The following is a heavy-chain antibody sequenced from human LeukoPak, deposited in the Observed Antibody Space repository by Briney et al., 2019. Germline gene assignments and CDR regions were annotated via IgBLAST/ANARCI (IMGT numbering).Heavy chain of an antibody. CDR2: IYYSGST. CDR3: ARPEVGASRGLDY. V-gene: IGHV4-39*01. CDR1: GGSIGSSTYY. J-gene: IGHJ4*02. Sequence: SDTLSLTCTASGGSIGSSTYYWGWIRQPPGKGLEWIGSIYYSGSTYYNPSLKSRVTISVDTSKNQFSLKLSSVTAADTAVYYCARPEVGASRGLDYWGQGTLVTVSS. D-gene: IGHD1-26*01.